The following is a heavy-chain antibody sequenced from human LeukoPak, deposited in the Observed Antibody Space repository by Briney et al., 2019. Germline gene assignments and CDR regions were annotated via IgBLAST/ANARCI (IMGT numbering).Heavy chain of an antibody. J-gene: IGHJ4*02. CDR3: ARAHSSGWYYFDY. Sequence: GGSLRLSCAASGFTFSSYEMSWVRQAPGKGLEWVSYISSSGSTIYYADSVKGRFTIYRDNAKNSLYLQMNSLRAEDTAVYYCARAHSSGWYYFDYWGQGTLVTVSS. CDR2: ISSSGSTI. CDR1: GFTFSSYE. V-gene: IGHV3-48*03. D-gene: IGHD6-19*01.